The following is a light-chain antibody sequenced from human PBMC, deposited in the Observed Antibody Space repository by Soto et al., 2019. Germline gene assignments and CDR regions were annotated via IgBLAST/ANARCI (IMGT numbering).Light chain of an antibody. V-gene: IGKV3-20*01. CDR2: GAS. Sequence: EIVMTQSPGTLSLSPGERATISCRASQGIGSRYLAWYHQKSGQARRLLIYGASSRATGIPDSFSGSGSGTDFTLTTSRLEPEDYCVYYYQQFDNSIPHTFGQGTKLEIK. CDR3: QQFDNSIPHT. CDR1: QGIGSRY. J-gene: IGKJ2*01.